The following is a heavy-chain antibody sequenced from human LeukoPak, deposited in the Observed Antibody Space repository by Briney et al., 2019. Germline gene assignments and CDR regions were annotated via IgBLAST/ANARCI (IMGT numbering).Heavy chain of an antibody. CDR1: GGTFSSYA. CDR3: ARHDGTMVRGVTNFDY. Sequence: ASVKVSCKASGGTFSSYAISWVRQAPGQGLEWMGIIYPGDSDTRYSPSFQGQVTISADKSISTAYLQWSSLKASDTAMYYCARHDGTMVRGVTNFDYWGQGTLVTVSS. CDR2: IYPGDSDT. D-gene: IGHD3-10*01. V-gene: IGHV5-51*01. J-gene: IGHJ4*02.